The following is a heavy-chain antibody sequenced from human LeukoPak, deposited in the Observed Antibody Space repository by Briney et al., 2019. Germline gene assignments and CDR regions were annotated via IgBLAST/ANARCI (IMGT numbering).Heavy chain of an antibody. D-gene: IGHD4-17*01. CDR2: IYYSGSN. CDR3: ARQGYADFSSRPFDY. CDR1: GVSISSSNSY. J-gene: IGHJ4*02. Sequence: NPSETLSLTCTVSGVSISSSNSYWGWIRQPPGKGLEWIGSIYYSGSNYYNPSLKSRVTISVDTSKNQFSLKLNSVTAADTAVYYCARQGYADFSSRPFDYWGQGTLVTVSS. V-gene: IGHV4-39*01.